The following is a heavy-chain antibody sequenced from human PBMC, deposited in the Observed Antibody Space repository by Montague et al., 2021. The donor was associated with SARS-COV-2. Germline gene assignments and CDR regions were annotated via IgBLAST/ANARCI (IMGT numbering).Heavy chain of an antibody. V-gene: IGHV3-30*04. J-gene: IGHJ6*02. D-gene: IGHD2-8*01. Sequence: SLRLSCAASGFPFSSYAMHLFRQAPGKGLDWVAVISYDGSNKYYTDSVKVRFTISRDNSKNTLYLQMNSLRAEDTAVYYCSRGTKGNYYYGMDVWGQGTTVTVSS. CDR3: SRGTKGNYYYGMDV. CDR1: GFPFSSYA. CDR2: ISYDGSNK.